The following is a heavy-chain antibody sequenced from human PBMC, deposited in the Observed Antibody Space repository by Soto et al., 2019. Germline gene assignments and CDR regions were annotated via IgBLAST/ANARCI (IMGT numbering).Heavy chain of an antibody. Sequence: QVQLVESGGGVVQPGRTLRLSCAASGFTFNTYGMHWVRQAPGKGLEWVAVISFDEKIQYYADSVKGRFTISRDNSKNTMSLQMDSQRPEDTAVYYCAKVAERSMITFGGVIADWGQGTLVTVSS. V-gene: IGHV3-30*18. J-gene: IGHJ4*02. CDR3: AKVAERSMITFGGVIAD. D-gene: IGHD3-16*02. CDR1: GFTFNTYG. CDR2: ISFDEKIQ.